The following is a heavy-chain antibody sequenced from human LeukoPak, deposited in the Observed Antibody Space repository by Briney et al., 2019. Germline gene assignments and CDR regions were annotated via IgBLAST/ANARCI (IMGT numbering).Heavy chain of an antibody. CDR1: GYTFTGYY. J-gene: IGHJ4*02. V-gene: IGHV1-2*02. D-gene: IGHD3-16*02. CDR3: ARDTGMITFGGVIVNFDC. Sequence: VASVKVSCKASGYTFTGYYMHWVRQAPGQGLEWMGWINPNSGGTNYAQNFQGRVTMTRDTSISTAYMELSRLRSDDTAVYYCARDTGMITFGGVIVNFDCWGQGTLVTVSS. CDR2: INPNSGGT.